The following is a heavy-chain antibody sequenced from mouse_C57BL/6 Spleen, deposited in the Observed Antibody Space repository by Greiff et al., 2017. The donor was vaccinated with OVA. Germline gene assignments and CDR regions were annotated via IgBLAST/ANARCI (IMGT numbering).Heavy chain of an antibody. CDR1: GYSFTDYN. Sequence: VHVKQSGPELVKPGASVKISCKASGYSFTDYNMNWVKQSNGKSLEWIGVINPNYGTTSYNQKFKGKATLTVDQSSSTAYMQLNSLTSEDSAVYYGARSGTLGQWYFDVWGTGTTVTVSS. J-gene: IGHJ1*03. V-gene: IGHV1-39*01. CDR3: ARSGTLGQWYFDV. D-gene: IGHD4-1*01. CDR2: INPNYGTT.